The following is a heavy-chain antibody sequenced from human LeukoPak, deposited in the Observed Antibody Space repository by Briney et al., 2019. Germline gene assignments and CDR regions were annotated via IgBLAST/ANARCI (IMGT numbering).Heavy chain of an antibody. CDR3: ARAERDIVVVPAAI. Sequence: GGSLRLSCAASGFTFSSYAMHWVRQAPGKGLEYVSAISSNGGSTYYANSVKGRFTISRDNSKNTLYLQMGSLRAEDTAVYYCARAERDIVVVPAAIWGQGTLVTVSS. D-gene: IGHD2-2*01. J-gene: IGHJ4*02. V-gene: IGHV3-64*01. CDR1: GFTFSSYA. CDR2: ISSNGGST.